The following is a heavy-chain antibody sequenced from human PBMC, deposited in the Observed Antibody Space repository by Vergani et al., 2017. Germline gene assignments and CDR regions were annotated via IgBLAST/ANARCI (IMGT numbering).Heavy chain of an antibody. V-gene: IGHV1-69*12. CDR2: IIPIFGTA. D-gene: IGHD3-10*01. Sequence: QVQLVQSVAEVKKPGSSVKVSCKASGGTFSSYAISWVRQAPGQGLEWMGGIIPIFGTANYAQKFQGRVTITADESTSTAYMELSSLRSEDTAVYYCARDISITMVRGVITLDYWGQGTLVTVSS. J-gene: IGHJ4*02. CDR1: GGTFSSYA. CDR3: ARDISITMVRGVITLDY.